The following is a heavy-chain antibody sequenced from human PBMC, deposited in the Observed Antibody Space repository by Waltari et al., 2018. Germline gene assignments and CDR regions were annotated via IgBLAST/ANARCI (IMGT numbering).Heavy chain of an antibody. J-gene: IGHJ4*02. V-gene: IGHV4-4*02. CDR2: IHRSGRS. CDR3: ARDRGIGLYFDS. Sequence: QLQLQESGPGLVKPSGTLSLTCTVSADSMNSNSWWSWVRQPPEKGLEWIGQIHRSGRSNYNPSLESRVTISLDTSNRQFSLKLTSTTAADTAVYYCARDRGIGLYFDSWGQGTLVTVSP. D-gene: IGHD1-26*01. CDR1: ADSMNSNSW.